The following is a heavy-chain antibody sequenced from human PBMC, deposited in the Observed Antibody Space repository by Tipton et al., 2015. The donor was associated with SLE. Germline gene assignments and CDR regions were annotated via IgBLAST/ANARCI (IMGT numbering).Heavy chain of an antibody. CDR1: GGSISSYY. CDR3: ARHGMVNYYYYGMDV. J-gene: IGHJ6*02. V-gene: IGHV4-59*08. CDR2: IYYNGKT. D-gene: IGHD4-23*01. Sequence: TLSLTCSVSGGSISSYYWSWIRQPPAKGLEWIEFIYYNGKTNYNSSLKSRVTISVDTSKSQFSLKLRSVTAADTAVYYCARHGMVNYYYYGMDVWGQGTTVTVSS.